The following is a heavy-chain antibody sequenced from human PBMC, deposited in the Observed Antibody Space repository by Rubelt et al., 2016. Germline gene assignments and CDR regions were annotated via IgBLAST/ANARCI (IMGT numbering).Heavy chain of an antibody. CDR3: ARHRQLLDFDY. Sequence: QLQLQESGPGLVKPSETLSLTCTVSGGSISSSSYYWGWIRQPPGKGLEWIGSIYYSGSTYYNPSLKSRVTISVDTSKNQFSLKLSSVTAADTAVYYCARHRQLLDFDYWGQGTLVTVSS. CDR1: GGSISSSSYY. D-gene: IGHD2-2*01. V-gene: IGHV4-39*01. J-gene: IGHJ4*02. CDR2: IYYSGST.